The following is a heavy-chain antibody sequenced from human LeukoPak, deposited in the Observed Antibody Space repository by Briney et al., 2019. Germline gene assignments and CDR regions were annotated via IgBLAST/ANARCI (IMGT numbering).Heavy chain of an antibody. Sequence: GASVKVSFTASGYTFTSYYMHWVRQAPGQGLEWMGIINPSGGSTSYAQKFQGRVTMTRDTSTSTVYMELSSLRSEDTAVYYCARVRTTVTTLDYWGQGTLVTVSS. CDR1: GYTFTSYY. V-gene: IGHV1-46*01. CDR3: ARVRTTVTTLDY. J-gene: IGHJ4*02. CDR2: INPSGGST. D-gene: IGHD4-17*01.